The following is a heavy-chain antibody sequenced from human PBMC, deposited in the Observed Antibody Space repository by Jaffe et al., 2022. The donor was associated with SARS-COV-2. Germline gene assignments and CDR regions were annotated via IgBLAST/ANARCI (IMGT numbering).Heavy chain of an antibody. CDR2: ISRSSSNI. CDR1: GFMFSAYS. CDR3: ARACSGGTCYLTN. D-gene: IGHD2-15*01. V-gene: IGHV3-21*01. J-gene: IGHJ4*02. Sequence: EVQLVESGGGLVKPGGSLRLSCAASGFMFSAYSMEWVRQAPGKGLEWVSFISRSSSNIYYADSVKGRFTVSRDNAENSLYLQMHSLRAEDTAIYYCARACSGGTCYLTNWGQGTLVTVSS.